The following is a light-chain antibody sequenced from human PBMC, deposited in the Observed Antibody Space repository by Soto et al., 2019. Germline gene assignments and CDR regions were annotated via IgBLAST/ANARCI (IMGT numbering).Light chain of an antibody. CDR3: QSFDSSLSVV. Sequence: QTVVTQPPSVSGAPGQRVTISCTGSSSNIGAGYDVHWYQHHPGTAPKLLIYGNNNRPSWVPDRLSGSKSGTSASLAITGLQAEDETHYYCQSFDSSLSVVFGGGTKLTVL. V-gene: IGLV1-40*01. CDR1: SSNIGAGYD. CDR2: GNN. J-gene: IGLJ2*01.